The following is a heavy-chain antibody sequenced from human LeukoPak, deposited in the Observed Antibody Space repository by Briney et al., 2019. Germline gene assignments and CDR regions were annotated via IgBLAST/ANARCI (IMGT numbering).Heavy chain of an antibody. CDR2: ISGSGGST. V-gene: IGHV3-23*01. CDR3: AKADVLLWFGELFYFDY. J-gene: IGHJ4*02. CDR1: GFTFSSYA. Sequence: GGSLRLSCVASGFTFSSYAMSWVRQAPGKGLEWVSAISGSGGSTYYADSVKGRFTISRDNSKNTLYLQMNSLRAEDTAVYYCAKADVLLWFGELFYFDYWGQGTLVTVSS. D-gene: IGHD3-10*01.